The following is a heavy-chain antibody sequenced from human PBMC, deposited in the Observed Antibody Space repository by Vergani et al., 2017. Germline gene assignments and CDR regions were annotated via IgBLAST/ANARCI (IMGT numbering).Heavy chain of an antibody. Sequence: QVQLVQSGAEVKKPGASVKVSCKASGYTFTGYYMHWVRQAPGQGPEWMGRIIPIFGTANYAQKFQGRVTITADESTSTAYMELSSLRSEDTAVYYCARSYSSADYNWFDPWGQGTLVTVSS. D-gene: IGHD6-19*01. CDR1: GYTFTGYY. CDR3: ARSYSSADYNWFDP. V-gene: IGHV1-69*18. CDR2: IIPIFGTA. J-gene: IGHJ5*02.